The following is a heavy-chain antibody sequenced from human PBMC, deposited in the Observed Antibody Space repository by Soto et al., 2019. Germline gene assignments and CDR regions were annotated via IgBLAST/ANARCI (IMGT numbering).Heavy chain of an antibody. V-gene: IGHV1-69*06. CDR1: GGTFSSYA. D-gene: IGHD6-13*01. J-gene: IGHJ6*02. CDR2: IIPIFGTA. CDR3: ASEGIAAAGTGGAYYYYYGMDV. Sequence: SVKVSCKASGGTFSSYAISWVRQAPGQGLEWMGGIIPIFGTANYAQKFQGRVTITADKSTSTAYMELSSLRSEDTAVYYCASEGIAAAGTGGAYYYYYGMDVWGQGTTVTVS.